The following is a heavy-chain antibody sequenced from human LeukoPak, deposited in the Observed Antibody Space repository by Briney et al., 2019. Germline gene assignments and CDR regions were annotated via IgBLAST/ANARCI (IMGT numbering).Heavy chain of an antibody. CDR1: GYTFTGYY. Sequence: ASVKVSCKASGYTFTGYYMHWVRQAPGQGLEWMGRINPNSGGTNYAQKFQGRVTMTRDTSISTAYMELSRLRSDDTAVYYCARVGATGTTSPFDYWGQGTLVTVSS. CDR2: INPNSGGT. CDR3: ARVGATGTTSPFDY. V-gene: IGHV1-2*02. J-gene: IGHJ4*02. D-gene: IGHD1-1*01.